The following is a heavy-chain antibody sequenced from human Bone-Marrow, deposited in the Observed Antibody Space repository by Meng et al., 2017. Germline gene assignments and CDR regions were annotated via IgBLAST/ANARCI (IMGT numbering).Heavy chain of an antibody. V-gene: IGHV4-4*02. Sequence: GQLQESGPGLVKPSGTLFLTCAVSGGYIIRSKWWTWVRQPPGKGLEGIGEIFHTGNTNFHPSLKSRVTISVDKSKNQFSLKLNSVTAADTAVYYCARVDWSGGNPIDSWGQGTLVTVSS. J-gene: IGHJ4*02. CDR1: GGYIIRSKW. CDR3: ARVDWSGGNPIDS. CDR2: IFHTGNT. D-gene: IGHD3-10*01.